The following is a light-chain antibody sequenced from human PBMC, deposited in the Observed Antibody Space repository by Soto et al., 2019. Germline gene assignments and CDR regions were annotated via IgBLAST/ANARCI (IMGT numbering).Light chain of an antibody. Sequence: DIQMTQSPSSVSASVGDRVTITCRASQDVSNWLAWYQQKPGKAPKLLISGASSLQSGVPSRFSGSGSGTDFSLTISSLQPEDFATYYCQQYDDLSALTFGGGTKVE. CDR2: GAS. J-gene: IGKJ4*01. CDR3: QQYDDLSALT. CDR1: QDVSNW. V-gene: IGKV1-12*01.